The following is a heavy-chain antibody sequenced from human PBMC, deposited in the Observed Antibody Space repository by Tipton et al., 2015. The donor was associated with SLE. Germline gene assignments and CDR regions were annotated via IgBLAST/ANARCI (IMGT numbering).Heavy chain of an antibody. J-gene: IGHJ4*02. CDR1: GGSISGYY. Sequence: TLSLTCTVSGGSISGYYWSWIRQPPGKGLEWIGYTLHTGGSNYSPSLKSRVTISLDTSMKQFSLNLMSVTSADTAVYYCASLRFYGDYDLGRWGQGALVTVSS. V-gene: IGHV4-4*08. CDR2: TLHTGGS. D-gene: IGHD4-17*01. CDR3: ASLRFYGDYDLGR.